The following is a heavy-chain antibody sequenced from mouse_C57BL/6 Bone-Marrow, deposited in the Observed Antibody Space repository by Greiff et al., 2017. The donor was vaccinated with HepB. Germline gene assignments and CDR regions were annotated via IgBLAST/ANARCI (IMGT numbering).Heavy chain of an antibody. CDR2: IYPGSGST. D-gene: IGHD2-3*01. CDR1: GYTFTSYW. V-gene: IGHV1-55*01. Sequence: QVQLQQPGAELVKPGASVKMSCKASGYTFTSYWINWVKQRPGQGLEWIGDIYPGSGSTNYNEKFKSKATLTVDTSSSTAYMQLSSLTSEDSAVFYCARDGYPYWYFGVWGTGTTVTVSS. J-gene: IGHJ1*03. CDR3: ARDGYPYWYFGV.